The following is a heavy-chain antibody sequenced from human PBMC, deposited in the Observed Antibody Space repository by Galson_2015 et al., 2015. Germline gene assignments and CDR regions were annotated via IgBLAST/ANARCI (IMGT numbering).Heavy chain of an antibody. D-gene: IGHD3/OR15-3a*01. CDR2: VFYSGST. CDR3: ARSIFGLVKSSYYYYMDV. Sequence: TLSLTCTVSGDSISRGSYYWSWIRQHPGKGLEWIAYVFYSGSTYYNPSLKSRVTISIDTSKNQFSLRLTSVTAADTAAYYCARSIFGLVKSSYYYYMDVWDKGTTVSVSS. CDR1: GDSISRGSYY. V-gene: IGHV4-31*03. J-gene: IGHJ6*03.